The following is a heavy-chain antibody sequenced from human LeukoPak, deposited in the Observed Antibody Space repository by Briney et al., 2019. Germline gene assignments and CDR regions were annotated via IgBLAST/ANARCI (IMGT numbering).Heavy chain of an antibody. V-gene: IGHV1-2*02. CDR3: ARDISQYYFDY. CDR2: INPNSGGT. CDR1: GYTFTSYD. D-gene: IGHD3-9*01. Sequence: ASVKVSCKASGYTFTSYDINWVRQAPGQGLEWMGWINPNSGGTNYAQKFQGRVTMTRDTSISTAYMELSRLRSDDTAVYYCARDISQYYFDYWGQGTLVTASS. J-gene: IGHJ4*02.